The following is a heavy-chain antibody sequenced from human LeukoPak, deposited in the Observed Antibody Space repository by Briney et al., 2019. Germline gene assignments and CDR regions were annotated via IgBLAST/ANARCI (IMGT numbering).Heavy chain of an antibody. D-gene: IGHD3-22*01. V-gene: IGHV1-2*02. Sequence: ASVKVSCKASGYTFTGYYMHWVRRAPGQGLEWMGWINPNSGGTNYAQKFQGRVTMTRDTSISTAYMELSRLRSDDTAVYYCARVGHLYSDSSGYLDYWGQGTLVTVSS. CDR2: INPNSGGT. CDR1: GYTFTGYY. J-gene: IGHJ4*02. CDR3: ARVGHLYSDSSGYLDY.